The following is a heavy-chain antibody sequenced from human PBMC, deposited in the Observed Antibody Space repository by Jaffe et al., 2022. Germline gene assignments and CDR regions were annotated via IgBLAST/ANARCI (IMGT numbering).Heavy chain of an antibody. D-gene: IGHD2-2*01. J-gene: IGHJ4*02. V-gene: IGHV5-51*01. Sequence: EVQLVQSGTEVKKPGESLTISCKGSGYSFTSYWIGWVRQMPGKGLEWMGVIYPGDSDTRYSPSFQGQVTISADKSISTTYLQWSSLKASDIAMYYCVRHSLGPATRVDYWGQGTLVTVSS. CDR1: GYSFTSYW. CDR3: VRHSLGPATRVDY. CDR2: IYPGDSDT.